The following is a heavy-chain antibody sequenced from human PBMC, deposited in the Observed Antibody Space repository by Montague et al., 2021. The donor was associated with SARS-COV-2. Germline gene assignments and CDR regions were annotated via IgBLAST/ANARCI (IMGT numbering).Heavy chain of an antibody. CDR3: ARAHSGSWAHLDN. CDR1: GGSISSGRYD. CDR2: IYTSGTT. V-gene: IGHV4-61*02. D-gene: IGHD5-12*01. J-gene: IGHJ4*02. Sequence: TLSLTCTVPGGSISSGRYDWSWIRQPAGKGLEWIGRIYTSGTTDYSFSLKSRVTISVDTSKNQFSLKLTSVTAADTAVYYCARAHSGSWAHLDNWGQGSLGTVSS.